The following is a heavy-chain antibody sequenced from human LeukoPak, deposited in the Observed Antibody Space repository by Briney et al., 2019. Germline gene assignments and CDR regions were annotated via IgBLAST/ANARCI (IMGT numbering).Heavy chain of an antibody. D-gene: IGHD6-13*01. CDR3: AQGGPAGTGGAFDI. Sequence: SVKVSCKASGGTFSSYAISWVRQAPGQGLEWMGRIIPILGIANCAQKFQGRVTITADKSTSTAYMELSSLRSEDTAVYYCAQGGPAGTGGAFDIWGQGTMVTVSS. CDR2: IIPILGIA. CDR1: GGTFSSYA. V-gene: IGHV1-69*04. J-gene: IGHJ3*02.